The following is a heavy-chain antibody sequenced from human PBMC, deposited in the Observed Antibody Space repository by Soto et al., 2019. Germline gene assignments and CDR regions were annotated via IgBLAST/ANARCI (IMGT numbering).Heavy chain of an antibody. CDR1: GGCISSGASY. CDR2: IYYSGST. CDR3: ARGRGLLWFGDPSGTGAEYYLDY. Sequence: SETLSLNCTVSGGCISSGASYCCWIRQPPGKGLEWIGYIYYSGSTNYNPSLKSRVTISVDTSKNQFSLKLSSVTAADTAVYYCARGRGLLWFGDPSGTGAEYYLDYGCQGTRVTVS. D-gene: IGHD3-10*01. J-gene: IGHJ4*02. V-gene: IGHV4-30-4*01.